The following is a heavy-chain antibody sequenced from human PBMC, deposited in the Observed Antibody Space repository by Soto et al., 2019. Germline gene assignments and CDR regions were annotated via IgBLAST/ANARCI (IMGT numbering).Heavy chain of an antibody. V-gene: IGHV3-30-3*01. CDR1: GFTFSSYA. CDR2: ISYDGSNK. CDR3: ARDSWIGPGEQLVPVGNYYYYGMDV. Sequence: GGSLRLSCAASGFTFSSYAMHWVRQAPGKGLEWVAVISYDGSNKYYADSVKGRFTISRDNSKNTLYLQMNSLRAEDTAVYYCARDSWIGPGEQLVPVGNYYYYGMDVWGQGTTVTVSS. J-gene: IGHJ6*02. D-gene: IGHD6-6*01.